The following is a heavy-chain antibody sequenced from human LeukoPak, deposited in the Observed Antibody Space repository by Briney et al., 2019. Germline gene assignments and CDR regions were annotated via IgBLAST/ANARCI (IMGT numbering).Heavy chain of an antibody. CDR2: IYTSGST. Sequence: SETLSLTCSVSGGSISSYYWSWIRQSAGKGLEWIGRIYTSGSTNNNPSLKSRLTMSVDTSKNQFSLKLSSVTAADTAVYYCARAAAGYYYYYYMDVWGKGTTVTVSS. D-gene: IGHD6-13*01. J-gene: IGHJ6*03. V-gene: IGHV4-4*07. CDR1: GGSISSYY. CDR3: ARAAAGYYYYYYMDV.